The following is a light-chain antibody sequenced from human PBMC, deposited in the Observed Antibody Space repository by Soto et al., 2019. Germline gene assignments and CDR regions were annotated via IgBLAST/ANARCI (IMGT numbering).Light chain of an antibody. J-gene: IGKJ5*01. Sequence: EIVLTQSPGTLSLSPGERATLSCRASRSVNNNYLAWYQQKPGQAPRLLISGISRRAPGIPDRFSGDGSGTDFTLTISRLEPEDYAVYYCHQYDGSPITFGQGTRLEIK. CDR3: HQYDGSPIT. CDR2: GIS. V-gene: IGKV3-20*01. CDR1: RSVNNNY.